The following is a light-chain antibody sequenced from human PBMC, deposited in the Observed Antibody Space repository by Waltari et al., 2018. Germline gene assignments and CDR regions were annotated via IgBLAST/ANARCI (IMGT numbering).Light chain of an antibody. Sequence: QSALTQPASVSGSRGQSITISCTGSSSDIGSYNVVSWYQHHPGKAPNLLVYVVNTRPSGVSNRFSGSKSGNTASLTISGLQAEDEADYYCSSYAGSVVFGGGTKLTVL. CDR3: SSYAGSVV. J-gene: IGLJ3*02. V-gene: IGLV2-23*02. CDR1: SSDIGSYNV. CDR2: VVN.